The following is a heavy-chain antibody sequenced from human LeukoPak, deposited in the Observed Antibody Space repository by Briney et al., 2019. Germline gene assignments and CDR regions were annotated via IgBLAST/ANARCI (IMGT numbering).Heavy chain of an antibody. V-gene: IGHV1-8*01. CDR3: AARGASSSSLRPLDF. CDR1: GYTFTSYD. J-gene: IGHJ4*02. D-gene: IGHD6-6*01. Sequence: GASVWVSCKAPGYTFTSYDINWVRQAPGQGPEWVGWMNPSSGKTGYAPRFQGRVTMTRNTSISTAYMELTSLRSEDTAVYYCAARGASSSSLRPLDFWGQGTLVIVSS. CDR2: MNPSSGKT.